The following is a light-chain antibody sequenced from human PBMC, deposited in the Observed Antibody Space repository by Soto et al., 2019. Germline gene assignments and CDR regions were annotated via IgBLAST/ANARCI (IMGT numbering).Light chain of an antibody. CDR2: EVT. CDR1: SSDVGGYNY. V-gene: IGLV2-8*01. CDR3: SSHAGSIYVV. J-gene: IGLJ2*01. Sequence: QSALTQPPSASGSLGQSVTISCTGTSSDVGGYNYVSWYQQHPGKAPKLMIYEVTKRPSGVPDRFSGSKSGNTASLTVSGLQAEDEADYYCSSHAGSIYVVFGGGTKLPS.